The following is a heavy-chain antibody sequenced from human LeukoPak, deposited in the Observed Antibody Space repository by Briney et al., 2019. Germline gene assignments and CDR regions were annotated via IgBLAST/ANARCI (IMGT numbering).Heavy chain of an antibody. D-gene: IGHD6-13*01. CDR3: ARETAAAATACFDS. Sequence: PGGSLRLSCVASGFTFSTYPMHWVRQAPGKGLEYVSAISSNGDSTYYAKSVKGRFTISRDNSKDTLFLQMGSLRVEDMAVYYCARETAAAATACFDSWGQGALVTASS. J-gene: IGHJ4*02. CDR1: GFTFSTYP. CDR2: ISSNGDST. V-gene: IGHV3-64*01.